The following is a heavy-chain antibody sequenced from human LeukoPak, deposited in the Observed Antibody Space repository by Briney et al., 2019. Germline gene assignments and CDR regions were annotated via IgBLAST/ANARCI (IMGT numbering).Heavy chain of an antibody. CDR2: IYYSGST. V-gene: IGHV4-39*01. CDR3: ARNGDRAFDI. D-gene: IGHD4-17*01. Sequence: SETLSLTCTVSGGSISSSSYYWGWIRQPPGKGLEWIGSIYYSGSTYYNPSLKSRVTISVDTSKNQFSLKLSSVTAADTAVYYCARNGDRAFDIWGQGTMVTVSS. CDR1: GGSISSSSYY. J-gene: IGHJ3*02.